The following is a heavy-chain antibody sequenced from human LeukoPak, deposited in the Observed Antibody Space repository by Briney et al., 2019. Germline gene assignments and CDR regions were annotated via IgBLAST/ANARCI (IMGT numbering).Heavy chain of an antibody. CDR3: ARQRGYCSGGSCYGMFDY. J-gene: IGHJ4*02. CDR2: IYYSGST. Sequence: SETLSLTCTVSGGSVSNSNYYCGWVRQPPGKGLEWIGSIYYSGSTYYNPSLKSRVTISVDTSKNQFSLKLSYVTAADTAVYYCARQRGYCSGGSCYGMFDYWGQGTLVTVSS. CDR1: GGSVSNSNYY. D-gene: IGHD2-15*01. V-gene: IGHV4-39*01.